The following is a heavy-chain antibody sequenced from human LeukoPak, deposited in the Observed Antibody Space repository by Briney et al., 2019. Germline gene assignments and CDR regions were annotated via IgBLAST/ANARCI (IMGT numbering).Heavy chain of an antibody. Sequence: SETLSLTCTVSGGSISSYYWSWTRQPPGKGLEWIGYIYYSGSTNYNPSLKSRVTISVDTSKNQFSLKLSSVTAADTAVYYCASGWLFFYYWGQGTLVTVSS. D-gene: IGHD5-12*01. V-gene: IGHV4-59*01. CDR1: GGSISSYY. J-gene: IGHJ4*02. CDR3: ASGWLFFYY. CDR2: IYYSGST.